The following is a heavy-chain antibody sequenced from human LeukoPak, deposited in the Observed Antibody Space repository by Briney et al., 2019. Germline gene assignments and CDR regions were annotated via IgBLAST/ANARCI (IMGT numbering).Heavy chain of an antibody. V-gene: IGHV3-21*01. CDR1: GFTFSSYS. J-gene: IGHJ4*02. D-gene: IGHD3-22*01. CDR3: ARDGYDSSGYCSGIWAFDI. Sequence: GGSLRLSCAASGFTFSSYSMNWVRQAPGKGLEWVSSISSSSSYIYYADSVKGRFTISRDNAKNSLYLQMNSLRAEDTAVYYCARDGYDSSGYCSGIWAFDIWGQGTLVTVSS. CDR2: ISSSSSYI.